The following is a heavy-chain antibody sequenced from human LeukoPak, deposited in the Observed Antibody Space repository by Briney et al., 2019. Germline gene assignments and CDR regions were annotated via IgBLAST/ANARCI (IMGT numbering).Heavy chain of an antibody. CDR3: AIPPWAYYDSSGYYYGDAFHI. J-gene: IGHJ3*02. V-gene: IGHV3-23*01. D-gene: IGHD3-22*01. CDR1: GFTFITYS. CDR2: ITGSGAFT. Sequence: PGGSLRLSCAASGFTFITYSMTWVRQAPGRGLEWVSAITGSGAFTDYADSVKGRFTISRDNPKNTLYLQMNSLRAEDTAVYYCAIPPWAYYDSSGYYYGDAFHIWGQGTTVTVSP.